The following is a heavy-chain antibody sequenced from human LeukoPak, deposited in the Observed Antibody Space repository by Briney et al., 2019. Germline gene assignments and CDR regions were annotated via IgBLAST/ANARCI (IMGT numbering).Heavy chain of an antibody. CDR1: GGSITSTNY. CDR2: VNLQGST. J-gene: IGHJ4*02. CDR3: AREGGPYRPLDY. Sequence: SETLSLTCCVSGGSITSTNYWTWVRQPPGKCLEWIGEVNLQGSTNYNPSLMGRVAISVDMSENHIFLQLTSVTAADTAVYYCAREGGPYRPLDYSGQGTLVTVSS. V-gene: IGHV4-4*02.